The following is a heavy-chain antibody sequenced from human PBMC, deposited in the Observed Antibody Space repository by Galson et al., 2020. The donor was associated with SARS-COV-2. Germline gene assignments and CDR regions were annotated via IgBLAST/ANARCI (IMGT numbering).Heavy chain of an antibody. J-gene: IGHJ4*02. V-gene: IGHV3-30-3*01. CDR3: ARDGGSAMVRGVIQPPFDY. CDR2: ISYDGSNK. D-gene: IGHD3-10*01. CDR1: GFTFSSYD. Sequence: TGGSLRLSCAASGFTFSSYDMHWVRQAPGKGLEWVAVISYDGSNKYYADSVKGRFTISRDNSKNTLYLQMNSLRAEDTAVYYCARDGGSAMVRGVIQPPFDYWGQGTLVTVSS.